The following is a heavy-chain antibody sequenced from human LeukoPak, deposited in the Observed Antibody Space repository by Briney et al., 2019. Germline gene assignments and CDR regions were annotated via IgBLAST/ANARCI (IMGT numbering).Heavy chain of an antibody. D-gene: IGHD2-15*01. CDR3: AKKTRYCSGGSCYPPNGIY. J-gene: IGHJ3*01. Sequence: GGSLRLSCAASGFTFSSYAMSWVRQARGRGLEWVSAISGSGGSTYYADSVKGRFTISRDNSKNTLYLQMNSLRAEDTAVYYCAKKTRYCSGGSCYPPNGIYWGQGTMVTVSS. V-gene: IGHV3-23*01. CDR2: ISGSGGST. CDR1: GFTFSSYA.